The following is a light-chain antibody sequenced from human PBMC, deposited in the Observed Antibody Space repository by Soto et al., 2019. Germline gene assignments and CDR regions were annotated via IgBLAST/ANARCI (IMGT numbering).Light chain of an antibody. J-gene: IGLJ2*01. CDR3: SSYTSSSTVV. CDR1: SSDVGGYNY. V-gene: IGLV2-14*01. Sequence: QSVLTQPASVSGSPGQSITISCTGTSSDVGGYNYVYWYQQHPGKAPKLMIYDVSNRPSGVSNRFSGSKSGNTASLTISGRQADDEADYYCSSYTSSSTVVFGGGTKVTVL. CDR2: DVS.